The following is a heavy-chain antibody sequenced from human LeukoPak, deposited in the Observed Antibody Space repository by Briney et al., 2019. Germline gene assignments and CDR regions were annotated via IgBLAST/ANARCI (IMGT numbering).Heavy chain of an antibody. Sequence: ASVKVSCKASGYTFTGYYMHWVRQAPGQGLEWMGWINPNSGGTNYAQKFQGRVTMTRDTSISTAYMELSRLRSDDTAVYYCARDQWTASWSSSDYWGQGTLVTVSS. V-gene: IGHV1-2*02. CDR3: ARDQWTASWSSSDY. J-gene: IGHJ4*01. CDR1: GYTFTGYY. D-gene: IGHD6-6*01. CDR2: INPNSGGT.